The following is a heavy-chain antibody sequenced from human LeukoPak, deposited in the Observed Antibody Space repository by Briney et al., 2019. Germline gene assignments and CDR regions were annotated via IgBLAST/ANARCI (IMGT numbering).Heavy chain of an antibody. CDR2: IYYSGST. CDR1: GGSINNYY. J-gene: IGHJ4*02. CDR3: ARAGATGGTWDY. Sequence: SETLSLTCTVSGGSINNYYWSWIRQPPGKGLEWIGYIYYSGSTNYNPSLKSRVTISVDTSKNQFSLKLSSMTAADTAVYYCARAGATGGTWDYWGQGTLVTVSS. V-gene: IGHV4-59*12. D-gene: IGHD1-1*01.